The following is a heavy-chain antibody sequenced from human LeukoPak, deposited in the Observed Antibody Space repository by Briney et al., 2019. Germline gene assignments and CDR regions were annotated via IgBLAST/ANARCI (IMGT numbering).Heavy chain of an antibody. V-gene: IGHV1-18*01. CDR2: ISAYNGNT. CDR3: ARGSLTIFGVVIIDNPFDY. D-gene: IGHD3-3*01. Sequence: ASVKVSCKASGYTLTSYGISWVRQAPGQGLEWMGWISAYNGNTNYAQKLQGRVTMTTDTSTSTAYMELRSLRSEDTAVYYCARGSLTIFGVVIIDNPFDYWGQGTLVTVSS. CDR1: GYTLTSYG. J-gene: IGHJ4*02.